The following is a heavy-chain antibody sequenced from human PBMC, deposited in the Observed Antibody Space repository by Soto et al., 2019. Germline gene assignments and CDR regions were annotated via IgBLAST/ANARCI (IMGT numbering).Heavy chain of an antibody. D-gene: IGHD3-10*01. CDR1: GDTFSTYG. CDR3: TRAVGGSGSNNWFDP. V-gene: IGHV1-69*06. CDR2: IIPMFGTV. J-gene: IGHJ5*02. Sequence: SVKVSCKASGDTFSTYGINWVRQAPGQGLEWMGWIIPMFGTVNYAQNFQGRVTITADKSTTTAYMELSSLRSEDTAVYYCTRAVGGSGSNNWFDPWGQGTLVPVSS.